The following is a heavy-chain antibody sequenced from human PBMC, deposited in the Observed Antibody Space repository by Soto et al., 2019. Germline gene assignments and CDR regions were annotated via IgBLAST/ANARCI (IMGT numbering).Heavy chain of an antibody. Sequence: SLRLSCAASGFTFTRYSMNWVRQAPGKGLEWVSSISSTTNYIYYGDSMKGRFTISRDNAKNSLYLEMNSLRAEDTAVYYCARESEELTSNFDYWGQGTLVTVSS. D-gene: IGHD1-7*01. CDR1: GFTFTRYS. CDR2: ISSTTNYI. CDR3: ARESEELTSNFDY. V-gene: IGHV3-21*06. J-gene: IGHJ4*02.